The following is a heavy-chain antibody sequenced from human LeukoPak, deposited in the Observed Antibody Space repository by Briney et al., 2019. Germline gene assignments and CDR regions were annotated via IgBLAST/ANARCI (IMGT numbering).Heavy chain of an antibody. CDR2: ISSSSSYI. D-gene: IGHD1-26*01. Sequence: GGSLRLSCAASGFTFSSYSMNWVRQAPGKGLEWVSSISSSSSYIYYADSVKGRFTISRGNAKNSLYLQMNSLRAEDTAVYYCARAGATHHFDYWGQGTLVTVSS. CDR1: GFTFSSYS. V-gene: IGHV3-21*01. J-gene: IGHJ4*02. CDR3: ARAGATHHFDY.